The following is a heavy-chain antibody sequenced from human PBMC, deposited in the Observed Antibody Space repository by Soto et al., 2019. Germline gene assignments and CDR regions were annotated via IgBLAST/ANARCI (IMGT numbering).Heavy chain of an antibody. J-gene: IGHJ4*02. D-gene: IGHD3-16*01. Sequence: GGSLRLSCVVSGFTFNSYSMDWVRQAPGKGLEWVSYITSGSSTIHYADSVKGRFTISRDNAKNSVFLQMNSLRVDDTAVYYCVRDAGSLGYWGQGTLVTVS. CDR2: ITSGSSTI. V-gene: IGHV3-48*01. CDR1: GFTFNSYS. CDR3: VRDAGSLGY.